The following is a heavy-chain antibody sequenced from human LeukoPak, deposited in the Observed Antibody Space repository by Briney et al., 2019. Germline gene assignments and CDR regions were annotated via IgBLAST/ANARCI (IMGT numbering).Heavy chain of an antibody. D-gene: IGHD3-22*01. CDR2: FSGGGDS. CDR3: AKSKYYYDSSGYYFDY. J-gene: IGHJ4*02. CDR1: GLTSGIYA. Sequence: GGSLSLSCAASGLTSGIYAMSWVRQAPGKGLEWVSAFSGGGDSFYADSVRGRFSISADRSRNILYLLMNSLRAEDTAVYYCAKSKYYYDSSGYYFDYWGQGTLVTVSS. V-gene: IGHV3-23*01.